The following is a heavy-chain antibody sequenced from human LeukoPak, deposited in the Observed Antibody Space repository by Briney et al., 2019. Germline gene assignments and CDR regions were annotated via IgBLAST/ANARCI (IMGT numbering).Heavy chain of an antibody. J-gene: IGHJ6*03. D-gene: IGHD2-2*01. Sequence: SETLSLTCTVSGGSISSYYWSWIRQPPGKGLEWIGYIYYSGSTNYNPSLKSRVTISVDTSKNQFSLKLSSVIAADTAVYYCARTTEGYCSSASCFGFSYSYYMDVWGKGTTVTIAS. CDR2: IYYSGST. V-gene: IGHV4-59*01. CDR1: GGSISSYY. CDR3: ARTTEGYCSSASCFGFSYSYYMDV.